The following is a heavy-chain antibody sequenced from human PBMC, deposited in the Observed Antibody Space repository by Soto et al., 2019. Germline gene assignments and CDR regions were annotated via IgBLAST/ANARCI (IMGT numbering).Heavy chain of an antibody. V-gene: IGHV3-43D*04. J-gene: IGHJ3*02. CDR1: GFTFDDYS. Sequence: GGSLRRSCAASGFTFDDYSMHWVRQAPGKGLEWVSLISWDGGSTYYADSVKGRFTISRDNSKNSLYLQMNSLRAEDTALYYCAKERARDGYDAFDIWGQGTMVTVSS. D-gene: IGHD5-12*01. CDR3: AKERARDGYDAFDI. CDR2: ISWDGGST.